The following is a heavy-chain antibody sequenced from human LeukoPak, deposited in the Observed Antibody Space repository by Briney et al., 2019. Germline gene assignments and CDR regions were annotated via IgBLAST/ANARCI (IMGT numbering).Heavy chain of an antibody. Sequence: GGSLRLSCAASGFTFGNYAMNWVRQAPGKGLEWVSTISGNGAFTYYADSVKGRFTISRDNSKNTLYLQMNSLRAEDTAVYYCAKGRQGLYSSGWYPDYWGQGTLVTVSS. V-gene: IGHV3-23*01. CDR3: AKGRQGLYSSGWYPDY. CDR1: GFTFGNYA. J-gene: IGHJ4*02. D-gene: IGHD6-19*01. CDR2: ISGNGAFT.